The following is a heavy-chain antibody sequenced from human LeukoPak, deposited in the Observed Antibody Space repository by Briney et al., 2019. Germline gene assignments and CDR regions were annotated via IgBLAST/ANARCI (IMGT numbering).Heavy chain of an antibody. CDR1: GGSISSYY. D-gene: IGHD1-26*01. CDR2: LSYSRST. V-gene: IGHV4-59*01. J-gene: IGHJ4*02. Sequence: PSETLSLTCTVSGGSISSYYWSWIRQPPGKGLEWIGYLSYSRSTNYNPSLKSRVTISVDTSKNQFSLKLSSVTAADTAVYYCARVRGSGSYRFDYWGQGTLVTVSS. CDR3: ARVRGSGSYRFDY.